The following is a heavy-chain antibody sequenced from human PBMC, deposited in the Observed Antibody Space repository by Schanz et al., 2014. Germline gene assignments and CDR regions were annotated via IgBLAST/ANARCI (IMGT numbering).Heavy chain of an antibody. V-gene: IGHV3-48*04. Sequence: EVQLLESGGGLVQPGGSLRLSCGGSGFAFSSYSMNWVRQAPGKGLEWVSSISGRSSHIYYADSVKGRFTISRDNAKNTLYLQMNSLRAEDTAVYYCARDSRPNYDFLTAYYSIDYWGQGTLVTVSS. CDR1: GFAFSSYS. D-gene: IGHD3-9*01. CDR3: ARDSRPNYDFLTAYYSIDY. CDR2: ISGRSSHI. J-gene: IGHJ4*02.